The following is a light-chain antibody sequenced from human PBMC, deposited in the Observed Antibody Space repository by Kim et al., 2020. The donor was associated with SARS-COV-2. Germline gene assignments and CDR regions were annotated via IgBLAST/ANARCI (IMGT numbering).Light chain of an antibody. J-gene: IGKJ4*01. CDR1: QDISNH. Sequence: DIQLTQSPSFLSASLGDRVTITCRASQDISNHLAWYQQKPGKAPRLLIFAASTLQSGVPLGFSGSGSGTEFTLTISSLQPGDFVTYYCQQLDSYPLTFGGGTKVDIK. CDR2: AAS. V-gene: IGKV1-9*01. CDR3: QQLDSYPLT.